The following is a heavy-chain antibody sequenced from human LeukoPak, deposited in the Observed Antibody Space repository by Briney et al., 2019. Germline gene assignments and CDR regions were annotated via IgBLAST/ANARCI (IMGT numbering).Heavy chain of an antibody. CDR2: ISYDGSNK. CDR3: ARDLGTTVVTLFDY. Sequence: PGGSLRLSCAASGFTFSSYAMHWVRQAPGKGLEWVAVISYDGSNKYYAGSVKGRFTISRDNSKNTLYLQMNSLRAEDTAVYYCARDLGTTVVTLFDYWGQGTLVTVSS. D-gene: IGHD4-23*01. CDR1: GFTFSSYA. V-gene: IGHV3-30*04. J-gene: IGHJ4*02.